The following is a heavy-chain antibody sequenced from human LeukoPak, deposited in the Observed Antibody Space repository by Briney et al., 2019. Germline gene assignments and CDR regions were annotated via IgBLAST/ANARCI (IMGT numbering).Heavy chain of an antibody. CDR2: IYYSGNT. D-gene: IGHD3-3*01. CDR3: AREVGARSGYYY. J-gene: IGHJ4*02. Sequence: SETLSLTCTVSGGSISGSSYYWGWIRQSPVKGLEWIGSIYYSGNTHYNPSLKSRVTISVDTSKNHFSLKLSSVTAADTAVYYCAREVGARSGYYYWGQGTLVTVSS. V-gene: IGHV4-39*07. CDR1: GGSISGSSYY.